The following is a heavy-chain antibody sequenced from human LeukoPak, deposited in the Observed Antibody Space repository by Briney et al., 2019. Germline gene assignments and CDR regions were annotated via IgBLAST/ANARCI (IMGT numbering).Heavy chain of an antibody. CDR3: ARDRITMVRGVILHAFYI. V-gene: IGHV3-66*01. CDR2: IYSGGST. D-gene: IGHD3-10*01. CDR1: GFTVSSNY. Sequence: GGSLRLSCAASGFTVSSNYMSWVRQAPGKGLEWVSVIYSGGSTYYADSVKGRFTISRDNSKNTLYLQMNSLRAEDTAVYYCARDRITMVRGVILHAFYIWGQGTMVTVSS. J-gene: IGHJ3*02.